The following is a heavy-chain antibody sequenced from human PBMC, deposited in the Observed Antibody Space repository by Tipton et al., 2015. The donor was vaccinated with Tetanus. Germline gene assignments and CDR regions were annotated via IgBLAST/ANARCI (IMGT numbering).Heavy chain of an antibody. J-gene: IGHJ6*02. D-gene: IGHD5-24*01. CDR1: GGSISSGSYY. CDR3: ASVRGNTETGYGMDV. Sequence: TLSLTCTVSGGSISSGSYYWGWIRQPPGKGLEWIASIYYSGSTYYNPFLKSRVTISVDTSKNQFSLKLSSVTAADTAVYYCASVRGNTETGYGMDVWGQGTTVTVSS. V-gene: IGHV4-39*01. CDR2: IYYSGST.